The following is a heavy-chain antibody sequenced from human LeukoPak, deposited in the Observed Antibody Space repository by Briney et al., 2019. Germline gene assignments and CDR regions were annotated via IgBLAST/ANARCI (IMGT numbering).Heavy chain of an antibody. V-gene: IGHV4-39*01. CDR3: ARHSRSADTGYENAFDI. J-gene: IGHJ3*02. CDR1: GDSISSSSYC. Sequence: SETLSLTCTVSGDSISSSSYCWDWIRQPPGKELDWIGNIYNSANTHYNPSLKTRITMSVDTSKNQFSLKLNSVTAADTGIYYCARHSRSADTGYENAFDIWGQGTMVTVSS. D-gene: IGHD5-12*01. CDR2: IYNSANT.